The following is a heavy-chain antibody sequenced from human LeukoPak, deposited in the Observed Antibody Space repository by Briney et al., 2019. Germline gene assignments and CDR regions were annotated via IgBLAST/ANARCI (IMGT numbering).Heavy chain of an antibody. CDR3: ARDNSYGSFDY. V-gene: IGHV3-74*01. Sequence: PGGSLRLSCAASGFTFSNYWMHWVRQAPGKGLVWVSRINSDGGSTIYADSVKGRFTISRDNAKNTLSLEINSLRAEDTAVYYYARDNSYGSFDYWGQGAQVTVSS. CDR2: INSDGGST. CDR1: GFTFSNYW. J-gene: IGHJ4*02. D-gene: IGHD5-18*01.